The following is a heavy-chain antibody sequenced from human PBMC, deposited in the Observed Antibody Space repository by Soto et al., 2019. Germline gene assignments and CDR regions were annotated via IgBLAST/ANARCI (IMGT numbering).Heavy chain of an antibody. V-gene: IGHV4-31*02. Sequence: PSETLSLTCTVSGGSISSGGYYWSWIRQHPGKGLEWIGYIYYSGSTYYNPSLKSRVTISVDTSKNQFSLKLSSVTAADTAVYYCASKVVVAAIPYWYFDLWGRGTLVTVSP. J-gene: IGHJ2*01. CDR1: GGSISSGGYY. CDR3: ASKVVVAAIPYWYFDL. D-gene: IGHD2-15*01. CDR2: IYYSGST.